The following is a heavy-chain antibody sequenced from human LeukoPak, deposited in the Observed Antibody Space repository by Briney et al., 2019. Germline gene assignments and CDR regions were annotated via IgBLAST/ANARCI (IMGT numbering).Heavy chain of an antibody. D-gene: IGHD3-16*02. V-gene: IGHV4-34*01. CDR2: INHSEST. Sequence: SETLSLTCAVYGGSFSGYYWSWIRQPPGKGLEWIGEINHSESTNYNPSLKSRVTISVDTSKNKFSLKLSSVTAADTAVYYFARPPYYDYVWGSYRPSWIDYWGQGALVTVSS. J-gene: IGHJ4*02. CDR1: GGSFSGYY. CDR3: ARPPYYDYVWGSYRPSWIDY.